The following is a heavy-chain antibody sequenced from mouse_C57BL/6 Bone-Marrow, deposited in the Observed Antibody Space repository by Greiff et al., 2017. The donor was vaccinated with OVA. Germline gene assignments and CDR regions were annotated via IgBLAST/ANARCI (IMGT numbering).Heavy chain of an antibody. CDR1: GYPFTSYN. Sequence: LQESGAELVRPGASVKMSCKASGYPFTSYNMPWVKQTPRQGLDWIGAIYPGNGDTSYNQKFKGKATLTVDKSSSTAYMQLSSLTSEDAAVYFWARGKTGGAWFAYWGQGTLVTVSA. J-gene: IGHJ3*01. V-gene: IGHV1-12*01. CDR2: IYPGNGDT. CDR3: ARGKTGGAWFAY. D-gene: IGHD4-1*01.